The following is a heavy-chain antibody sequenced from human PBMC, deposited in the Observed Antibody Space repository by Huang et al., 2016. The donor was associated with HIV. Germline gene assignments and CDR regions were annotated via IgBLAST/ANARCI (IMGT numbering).Heavy chain of an antibody. V-gene: IGHV1-46*01. CDR2: IDPSGGRT. J-gene: IGHJ4*02. CDR1: GYTLTTYF. CDR3: ARVGNYADY. Sequence: QVQLVQSGAAVKKPGASVKVSCKASGYTLTTYFINWVRQAPGQGPEGMGRIDPSGGRTVYSQKFQGRITITRDTSTSTVYLELSSLRSDDTAFYYCARVGNYADYWGQGTLVTVSS. D-gene: IGHD3-22*01.